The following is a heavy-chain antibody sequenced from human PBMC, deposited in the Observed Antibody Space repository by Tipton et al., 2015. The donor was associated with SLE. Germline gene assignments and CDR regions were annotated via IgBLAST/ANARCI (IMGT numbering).Heavy chain of an antibody. Sequence: SLRLSCAASGFTFSSYAMSWVRQAPGKGLEWVAVISYDGSNKYYADSVKGRFTISRDNSKNTLYLQMNSLRAEDTAVYYCARDGSMGAKDYWGQGTLVTVSS. D-gene: IGHD1-26*01. CDR2: ISYDGSNK. J-gene: IGHJ4*02. V-gene: IGHV3-30-3*01. CDR3: ARDGSMGAKDY. CDR1: GFTFSSYA.